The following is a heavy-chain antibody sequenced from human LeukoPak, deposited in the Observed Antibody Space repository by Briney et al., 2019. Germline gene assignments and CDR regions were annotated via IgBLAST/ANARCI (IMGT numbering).Heavy chain of an antibody. V-gene: IGHV4-39*07. CDR3: ARDLFAGAIYPGAFDI. CDR1: GGSISSSSYY. J-gene: IGHJ3*02. CDR2: IYHSGST. D-gene: IGHD1-26*01. Sequence: SETLSLTCTVSGGSISSSSYYWGWIRQPPGKGLEWIGSIYHSGSTYYNPSLKSRVTISVDRSKNQFSLKLSSVTAADTAVYYCARDLFAGAIYPGAFDIWGQGTMVTVSS.